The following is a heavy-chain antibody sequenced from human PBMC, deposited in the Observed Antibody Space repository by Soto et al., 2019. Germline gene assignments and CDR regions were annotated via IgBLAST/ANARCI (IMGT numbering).Heavy chain of an antibody. V-gene: IGHV3-23*01. CDR3: AKDSNKYSSSLRGHYFDY. J-gene: IGHJ4*02. CDR2: ISGGGSTA. CDR1: GFTFTSYV. Sequence: PGGSLRLPCVASGFTFTSYVMSWVRQAPGKGLEWVAGISGGGSTAFYADSVKGRFTISRDNAKNTLVLQMDSLRAEDTAIYYCAKDSNKYSSSLRGHYFDYWGQGTLVTVSS. D-gene: IGHD3-22*01.